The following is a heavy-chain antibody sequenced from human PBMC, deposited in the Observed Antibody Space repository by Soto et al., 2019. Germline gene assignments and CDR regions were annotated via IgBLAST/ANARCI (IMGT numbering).Heavy chain of an antibody. D-gene: IGHD1-26*01. Sequence: QVQLGKSGAEGKKPGSSVKVSGTASGGTFTSLPRSWVRQAPGQGLEWWGRHIPIFGMANYAQKFQGRVTITADKSTNTSYMELSSLSSEDTAIYYCASPIVGPTNWGQGTLVTVSS. V-gene: IGHV1-69*02. CDR2: HIPIFGMA. CDR1: GGTFTSLP. CDR3: ASPIVGPTN. J-gene: IGHJ4*02.